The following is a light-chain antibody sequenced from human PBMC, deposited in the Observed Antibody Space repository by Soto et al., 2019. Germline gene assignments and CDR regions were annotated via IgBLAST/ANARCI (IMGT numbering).Light chain of an antibody. CDR2: DGS. CDR3: QHRSRWPMT. Sequence: IVLPKAPATLAVSPGKRVTLSCRFCHNLQWFVSLYQRRAGKAHRPLIYDGSRRTAGVPDRSSGVGSGTDYTLPITSLDPEDFGVYYCQHRSRWPMTFGQGTRVAIK. CDR1: HNLQWF. J-gene: IGKJ5*01. V-gene: IGKV3-11*01.